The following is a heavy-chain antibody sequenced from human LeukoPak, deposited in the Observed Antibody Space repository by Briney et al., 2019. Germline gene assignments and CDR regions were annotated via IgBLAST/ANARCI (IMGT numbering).Heavy chain of an antibody. J-gene: IGHJ5*02. D-gene: IGHD6-19*01. V-gene: IGHV1-46*01. CDR3: AREITPIAVAGTGWFDP. Sequence: ASVNVSCKASGYTFTSYYMHWVRQAPGQGLEWMGIINPSGGSTSYAQKFQGRVTMTRDTSTSTVYMELSSLRSENTAVYYCAREITPIAVAGTGWFDPWGQGTLVTVSS. CDR2: INPSGGST. CDR1: GYTFTSYY.